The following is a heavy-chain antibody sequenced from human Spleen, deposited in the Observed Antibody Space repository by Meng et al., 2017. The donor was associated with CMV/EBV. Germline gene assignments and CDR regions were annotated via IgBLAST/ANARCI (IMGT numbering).Heavy chain of an antibody. D-gene: IGHD2-2*01. Sequence: SIAAYYIHWVRQAPGQGLEWMGWINPNTGGTNYAPRFQGRVTMTRDTSINTAYMELSSLRSDDTAIYYCTKDRYCSSRDCKWNWFDPWGQGTLVTVSS. CDR3: TKDRYCSSRDCKWNWFDP. CDR2: INPNTGGT. CDR1: SIAAYY. V-gene: IGHV1-2*02. J-gene: IGHJ5*02.